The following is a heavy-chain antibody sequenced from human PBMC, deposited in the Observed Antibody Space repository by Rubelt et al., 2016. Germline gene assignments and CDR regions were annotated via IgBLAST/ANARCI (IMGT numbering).Heavy chain of an antibody. D-gene: IGHD2-15*01. Sequence: KQDGSEKYYVDSVKGRFTISRDNAKNSLYLQMNSLRAEDTAVYYCARRYCSGGSCTYPDYWGQGTLVTVSS. CDR2: KQDGSEK. J-gene: IGHJ4*02. V-gene: IGHV3-7*01. CDR3: ARRYCSGGSCTYPDY.